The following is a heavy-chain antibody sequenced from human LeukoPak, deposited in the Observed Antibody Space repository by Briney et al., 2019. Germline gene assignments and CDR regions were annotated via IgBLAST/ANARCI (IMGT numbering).Heavy chain of an antibody. D-gene: IGHD4-17*01. CDR3: ARGGPSTGAVTTKGYYYYYMDV. CDR2: ISAYNGNT. V-gene: IGHV1-18*01. Sequence: ASVKVSCKASGYTFTSYGISWVRQAPGQGLEWMGWISAYNGNTNYAQKLQGRVTMTTDTSTSTAYMELRSLRSDDTAVYYCARGGPSTGAVTTKGYYYYYMDVWGKGTTVTISS. CDR1: GYTFTSYG. J-gene: IGHJ6*03.